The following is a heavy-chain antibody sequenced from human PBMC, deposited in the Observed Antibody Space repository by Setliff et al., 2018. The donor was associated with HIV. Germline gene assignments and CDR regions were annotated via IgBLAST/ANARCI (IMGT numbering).Heavy chain of an antibody. CDR1: GYTFTSYG. D-gene: IGHD2-21*01. Sequence: ASVKVSCKASGYTFTSYGISWVRQAPGQGLEWMGWISAYNGNTNYAQKLQGRVTMTTDTSTSTAYMELSSLRSEDTAMYYCARDESRGDWESFGYWGQGTRVTVSS. J-gene: IGHJ4*02. CDR3: ARDESRGDWESFGY. CDR2: ISAYNGNT. V-gene: IGHV1-18*01.